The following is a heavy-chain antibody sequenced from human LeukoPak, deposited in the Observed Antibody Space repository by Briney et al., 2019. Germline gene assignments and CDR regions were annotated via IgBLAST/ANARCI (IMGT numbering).Heavy chain of an antibody. J-gene: IGHJ4*02. CDR2: INPDNGNT. D-gene: IGHD5-12*01. Sequence: ASVEVSCKASGYTFTRYIMNWVRQAPGQRPEWMGWINPDNGNTKYSEKFQDRVTFTRDTSATTAYMELSSLRSEDTAVYYCARERVTTTAFDYWGQGTLVTVSS. V-gene: IGHV1-3*01. CDR3: ARERVTTTAFDY. CDR1: GYTFTRYI.